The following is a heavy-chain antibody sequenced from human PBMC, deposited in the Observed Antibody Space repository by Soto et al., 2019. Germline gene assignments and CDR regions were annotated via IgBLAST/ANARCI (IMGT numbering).Heavy chain of an antibody. CDR2: ISRTGDSA. J-gene: IGHJ5*01. CDR1: GFSFSDYA. D-gene: IGHD3-22*01. V-gene: IGHV3-23*01. Sequence: EVHLLESGGALVQPGGSLTLSCAASGFSFSDYAMSWVRQAPGKGLEWVSSISRTGDSAYYADSVKGRFAFSRDRSKNRLCLQMNSLRVEDTAVYYCAKGPDGSGYYHNWFDSWGQGTLITVSS. CDR3: AKGPDGSGYYHNWFDS.